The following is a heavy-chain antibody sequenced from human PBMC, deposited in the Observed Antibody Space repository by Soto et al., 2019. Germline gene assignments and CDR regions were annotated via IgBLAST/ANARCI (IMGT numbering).Heavy chain of an antibody. J-gene: IGHJ4*02. CDR2: INHSGST. Sequence: PSETLSLTCAVYGGSFSGYYWSWIRQPPGKGLEWIGEINHSGSTNYNPSLKSRVTISVDTSKNQFSLKLSSVTAADTAVYYCARRVGYCSSTSCYRSATPRKYYFDYWGQGTLVTVSS. D-gene: IGHD2-2*01. CDR3: ARRVGYCSSTSCYRSATPRKYYFDY. V-gene: IGHV4-34*01. CDR1: GGSFSGYY.